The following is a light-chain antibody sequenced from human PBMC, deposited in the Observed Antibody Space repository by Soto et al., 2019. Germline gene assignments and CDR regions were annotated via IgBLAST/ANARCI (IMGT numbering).Light chain of an antibody. Sequence: QLVLTQSPSASASLGASVKLTCTLSSGHSSYAIAWHQQQPEKGPRYLMKLNSDGSHSKGDGIPDRFSGSSSGAERYLTIPSLQSEDEYDHYCQTRGTGIVVFGGGTKLTVL. CDR2: LNSDGSH. J-gene: IGLJ2*01. V-gene: IGLV4-69*01. CDR3: QTRGTGIVV. CDR1: SGHSSYA.